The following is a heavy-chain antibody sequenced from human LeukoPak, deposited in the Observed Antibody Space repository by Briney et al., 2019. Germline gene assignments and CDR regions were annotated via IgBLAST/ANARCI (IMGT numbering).Heavy chain of an antibody. V-gene: IGHV3-7*04. CDR1: GFTFSSYW. CDR3: ARGEDNADEYLREDY. J-gene: IGHJ4*02. D-gene: IGHD2/OR15-2a*01. CDR2: IKHDGSER. Sequence: GGSLRLSCAASGFTFSSYWMGRVRQVPGKGLEWVANIKHDGSERYYGDSVKGRFTISRDNAKNSLYLQMHSLRAEDTAVYFCARGEDNADEYLREDYWGQGILVTVSS.